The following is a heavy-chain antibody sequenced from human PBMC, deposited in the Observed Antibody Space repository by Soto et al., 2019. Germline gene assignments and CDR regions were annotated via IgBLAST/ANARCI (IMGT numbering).Heavy chain of an antibody. J-gene: IGHJ4*01. Sequence: GASVKVSCKASGYSFTGLDINWVRQTTGQGLEWMGWMEPSSGRTGYAQKFQGRVTMTRDTSINTAYMELSSLTSDDTAFYYCARGVTAGVDYQGHGSMGTVSS. D-gene: IGHD1-26*01. CDR2: MEPSSGRT. CDR3: ARGVTAGVDY. V-gene: IGHV1-8*01. CDR1: GYSFTGLD.